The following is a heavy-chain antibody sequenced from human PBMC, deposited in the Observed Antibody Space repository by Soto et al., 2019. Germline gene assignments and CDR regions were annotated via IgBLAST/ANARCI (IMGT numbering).Heavy chain of an antibody. CDR2: ISGSGGST. J-gene: IGHJ4*02. CDR1: GFTFSSYS. V-gene: IGHV3-23*01. D-gene: IGHD2-15*01. CDR3: AKVDKGSGPRGGFDY. Sequence: GGSLILSCSSSGFTFSSYSRSWFPQPPAQGLEWFSSISGSGGSTYYADSVKGRFTISRDNSKNTLYRQMNSLRAEDTAVYYCAKVDKGSGPRGGFDYWGQGTLVSVSS.